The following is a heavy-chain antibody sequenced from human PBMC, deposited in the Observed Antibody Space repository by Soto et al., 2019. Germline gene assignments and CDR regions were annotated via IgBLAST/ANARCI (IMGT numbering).Heavy chain of an antibody. D-gene: IGHD6-13*01. Sequence: GASVKVSCKASGYTFTSYGISWVRQAPGQGLEWMGWISAYNGNTNYAQRLQGRVTMTTDTSTSTAYMELRSLRSDDTAVYYCARIKAAAGKGNYYYYGMDVWGQGTTVTVSS. J-gene: IGHJ6*02. CDR3: ARIKAAAGKGNYYYYGMDV. V-gene: IGHV1-18*04. CDR1: GYTFTSYG. CDR2: ISAYNGNT.